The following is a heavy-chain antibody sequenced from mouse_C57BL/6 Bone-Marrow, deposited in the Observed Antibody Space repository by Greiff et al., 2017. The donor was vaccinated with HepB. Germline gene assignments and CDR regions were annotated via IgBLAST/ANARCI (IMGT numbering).Heavy chain of an antibody. CDR2: IWRGGST. V-gene: IGHV2-5*01. D-gene: IGHD2-1*01. J-gene: IGHJ4*01. CDR3: AKNQIYYGNPMDY. Sequence: VKLQESGPGLVQPSQSLSITCTVSGFSLTSYGVHWVRQSPGKGLEWLGVIWRGGSTDYNAAFMSRLSITKDNSKSQVFFKMNSLQADDTAIYYCAKNQIYYGNPMDYWGQGTSVTVSS. CDR1: GFSLTSYG.